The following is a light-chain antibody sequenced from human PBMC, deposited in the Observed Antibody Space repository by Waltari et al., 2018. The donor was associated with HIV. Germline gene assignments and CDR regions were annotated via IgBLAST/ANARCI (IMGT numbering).Light chain of an antibody. Sequence: SYELTQPPSVSVSPGQTARITCSGANLGDKYTCWYQQKPSQSPVLVIYQDRKRTSGIPERFSGSNSGNTATLTISGTQAMDEADYYCQAWDSSTVVFGGGTKLTVL. CDR3: QAWDSSTVV. CDR1: NLGDKY. V-gene: IGLV3-1*01. J-gene: IGLJ2*01. CDR2: QDR.